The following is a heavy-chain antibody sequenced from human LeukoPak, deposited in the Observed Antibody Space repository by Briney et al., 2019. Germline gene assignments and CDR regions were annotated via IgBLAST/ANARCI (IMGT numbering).Heavy chain of an antibody. CDR3: ASAPPIYGSGSRIGSDAFDI. D-gene: IGHD3-10*01. CDR2: IYYSGST. V-gene: IGHV4-59*01. CDR1: GVSISSYY. Sequence: SETLSLTCTVSGVSISSYYWSWIRQPPGKGLEWIGYIYYSGSTNYNPSLKSRVTISVDTSKNQFSLKLSSVTAADTAVYYCASAPPIYGSGSRIGSDAFDIWGQGTMVTVSS. J-gene: IGHJ3*02.